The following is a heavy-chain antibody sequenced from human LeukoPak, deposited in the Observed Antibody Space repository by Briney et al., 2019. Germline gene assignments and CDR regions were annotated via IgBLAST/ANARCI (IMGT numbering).Heavy chain of an antibody. V-gene: IGHV3-21*01. D-gene: IGHD4-17*01. J-gene: IGHJ1*01. Sequence: GGSLRLSCAASGFIFRTYSMNWFRQAPGKGLEWVSSISSSSKHMYYADSVKGRFSISRDDAKNSLFLQMNGLRAEDTAVYYCVRDMTTTTTCYLQHWGQGTLVTVSS. CDR2: ISSSSKHM. CDR1: GFIFRTYS. CDR3: VRDMTTTTTCYLQH.